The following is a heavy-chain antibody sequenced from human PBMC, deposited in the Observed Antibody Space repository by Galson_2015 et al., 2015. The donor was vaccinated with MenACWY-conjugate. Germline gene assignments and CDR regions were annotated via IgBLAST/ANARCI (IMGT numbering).Heavy chain of an antibody. CDR1: GFSFSDSA. Sequence: SLRLSCAASGFSFSDSAMHWVRQAPGKGLEWVGRIRSKRNNYATTYAASVQGRFTISRDESERTAYLHMNSLKTEDTAIYYCTRQSPLNFDYWGQGVLVTVSS. V-gene: IGHV3-73*01. J-gene: IGHJ4*02. CDR3: TRQSPLNFDY. CDR2: IRSKRNNYAT. D-gene: IGHD2-8*01.